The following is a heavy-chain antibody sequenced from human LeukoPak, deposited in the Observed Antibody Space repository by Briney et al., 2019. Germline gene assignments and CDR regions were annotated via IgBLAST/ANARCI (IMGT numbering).Heavy chain of an antibody. D-gene: IGHD4-17*01. V-gene: IGHV3-74*01. CDR2: INSDGSST. CDR3: ARVYGDYATDYYYMDV. Sequence: GGSLRLSCAASGFTFSSYWMHWVRQAPGKGLVWVSRINSDGSSTSYADSVKGRFTISRDNAKNTLYLQMNSLRAEDTAVYYCARVYGDYATDYYYMDVWGKGTTVTISS. CDR1: GFTFSSYW. J-gene: IGHJ6*03.